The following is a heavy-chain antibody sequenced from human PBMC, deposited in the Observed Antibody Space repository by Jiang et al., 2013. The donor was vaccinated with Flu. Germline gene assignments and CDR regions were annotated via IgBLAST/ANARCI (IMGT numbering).Heavy chain of an antibody. CDR2: IYYSGST. CDR3: ARVTWGWSGLGHNWFDP. V-gene: IGHV4-59*01. Sequence: PGLVKPSETLSLTCTVSGGSISSYYWSWIRQPPGKGLEWIGYIYYSGSTNYNPSLKSRVTISVDTSKNQFSLKLSSVTAADTAVYYCARVTWGWSGLGHNWFDPWGQGTLVTVSS. CDR1: GGSISSYY. D-gene: IGHD3-3*01. J-gene: IGHJ5*02.